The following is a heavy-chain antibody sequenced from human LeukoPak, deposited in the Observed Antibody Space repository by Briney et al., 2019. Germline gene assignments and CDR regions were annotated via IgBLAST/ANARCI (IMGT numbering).Heavy chain of an antibody. CDR3: ARDMGSSWFGPLDY. V-gene: IGHV3-33*01. CDR1: GFTFSTYG. Sequence: GRSLRLSCAASGFTFSTYGMHWVRQAPGKGLEWVAVVCYVGSNDYYADSVRGRFTISRDNSKNTLYLQMNRLTPEDTALYYCARDMGSSWFGPLDYWGRGSMVSV. CDR2: VCYVGSND. J-gene: IGHJ4*02. D-gene: IGHD6-13*01.